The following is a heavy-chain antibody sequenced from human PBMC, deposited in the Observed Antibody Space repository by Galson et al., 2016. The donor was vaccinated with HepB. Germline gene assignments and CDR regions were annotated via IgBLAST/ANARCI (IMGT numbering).Heavy chain of an antibody. CDR1: GFTFSSYY. CDR3: AKEPAPVGSYGVYYYYGMDG. V-gene: IGHV3-74*01. J-gene: IGHJ6*02. Sequence: SLRLSCAASGFTFSSYYMHWVRQAPGKGLVWVSRINHDESSTSYADFVKGRFTISKDNAKNTLFLQMNSLRAEDTAVYYCAKEPAPVGSYGVYYYYGMDGWGQGTTVTASS. CDR2: INHDESST. D-gene: IGHD1-26*01.